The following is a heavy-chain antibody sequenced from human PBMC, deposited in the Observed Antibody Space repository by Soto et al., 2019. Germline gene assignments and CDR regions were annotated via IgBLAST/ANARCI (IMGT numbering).Heavy chain of an antibody. V-gene: IGHV4-59*08. CDR1: GGSISSYY. J-gene: IGHJ4*02. CDR3: ARHSANYDYIWGSYPSEIDY. Sequence: SETLSLTCTVSGGSISSYYWSWIRQPPGKGLEWIGYIYYSGSTNYNPSLKSRVTISVDTSKNQFSLKLSSVTAADTAVYYCARHSANYDYIWGSYPSEIDYWGQGTLVTVSS. D-gene: IGHD3-16*02. CDR2: IYYSGST.